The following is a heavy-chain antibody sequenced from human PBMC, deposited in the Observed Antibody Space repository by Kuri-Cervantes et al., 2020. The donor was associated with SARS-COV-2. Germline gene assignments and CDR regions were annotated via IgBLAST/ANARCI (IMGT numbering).Heavy chain of an antibody. V-gene: IGHV1-18*04. CDR1: GYTFTTYG. Sequence: ASGKVSCKASGYTFTTYGISWVRQAPGQGLEWMGWINPYSGYTNYAQRFQDRVTLTTDTTTSTAYMELRGLTSDDTAVYYCAREGTSGPYFDFWGQGTLVTVSS. D-gene: IGHD1-1*01. J-gene: IGHJ4*02. CDR2: INPYSGYT. CDR3: AREGTSGPYFDF.